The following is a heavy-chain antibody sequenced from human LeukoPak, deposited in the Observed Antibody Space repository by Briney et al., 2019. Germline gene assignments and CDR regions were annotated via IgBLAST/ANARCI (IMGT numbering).Heavy chain of an antibody. Sequence: GGSLRLSCAASGFTFSSYSMQWVRQTPGKGLEGVGIMSNSGENTFYGEAVKDRFTISRDNSQNSLYLQMNSLRPEDTAVYYCAKGGASVTRYVDYWGQGTLVTVSS. D-gene: IGHD4-17*01. CDR1: GFTFSSYS. CDR3: AKGGASVTRYVDY. CDR2: MSNSGENT. V-gene: IGHV3-30*18. J-gene: IGHJ4*02.